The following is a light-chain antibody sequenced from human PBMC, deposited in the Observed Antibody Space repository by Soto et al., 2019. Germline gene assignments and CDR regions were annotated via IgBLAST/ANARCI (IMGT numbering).Light chain of an antibody. J-gene: IGKJ5*01. CDR2: AAS. Sequence: AIRMTQSPSSLSASTGDRVTITCRASQGISSWLAWYQQKPGKAPKLLIYAASSLQAGVPSRFSGSGSGTDFTLTISRLEPEDLAVYYCQQCKNWFSITFGQGTRLEIK. CDR1: QGISSW. CDR3: QQCKNWFSIT. V-gene: IGKV1-8*01.